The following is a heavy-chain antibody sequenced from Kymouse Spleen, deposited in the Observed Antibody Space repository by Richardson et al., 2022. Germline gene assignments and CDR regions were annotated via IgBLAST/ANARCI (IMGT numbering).Heavy chain of an antibody. CDR1: GFTFSSYW. V-gene: IGHV3-7*01. D-gene: IGHD3-10*01. J-gene: IGHJ4*02. CDR3: ARDHGFGELLSHFDY. CDR2: IKQDGSEK. Sequence: EVQLVESGGGLVQPGGSLRLSCAASGFTFSSYWMSWVRQAPGKGLEWVANIKQDGSEKYYVDSVKGRFTISRDNAKNSLYLQMNSLRAEDTAVYYCARDHGFGELLSHFDYWGQGTLVTVSS.